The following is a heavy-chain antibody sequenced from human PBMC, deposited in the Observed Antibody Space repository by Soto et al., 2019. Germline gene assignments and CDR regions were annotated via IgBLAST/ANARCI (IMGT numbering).Heavy chain of an antibody. CDR1: GGSFSGYY. CDR2: IDHSGST. CDR3: ARTVYGDYVWYYFDY. Sequence: SETLSLTCAVYGGSFSGYYWSWIRQPPGKGLEWIGEIDHSGSTNYNPSLKSRVTISVDTSKNQFSLKLSSVTAADTAVYYCARTVYGDYVWYYFDYWGQGTLVTVSS. V-gene: IGHV4-34*01. D-gene: IGHD4-17*01. J-gene: IGHJ4*02.